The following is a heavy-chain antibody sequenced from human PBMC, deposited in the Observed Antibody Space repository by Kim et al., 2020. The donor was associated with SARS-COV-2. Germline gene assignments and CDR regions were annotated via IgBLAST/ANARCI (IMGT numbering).Heavy chain of an antibody. CDR2: INHSGST. Sequence: SETLSLTCAVYGGSFSGYYWSWIRQPPGKGLEWIGEINHSGSTNYNPSLKSRVTISVDTSKNQFSLKLSSVTAADTAVYYCARGRRITMVRGAPIDYWGQGTLVTVSS. D-gene: IGHD3-10*01. CDR1: GGSFSGYY. V-gene: IGHV4-34*01. J-gene: IGHJ4*02. CDR3: ARGRRITMVRGAPIDY.